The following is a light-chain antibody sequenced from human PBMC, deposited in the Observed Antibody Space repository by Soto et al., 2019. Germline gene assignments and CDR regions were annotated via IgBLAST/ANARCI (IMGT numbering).Light chain of an antibody. V-gene: IGLV3-1*01. Sequence: SYELTQPPSVSVSPGQTASITCSGDKLGDKYACWYQQKPGQSPVLVIYQDSKRHSGIPERFSGSNSGNTATLTISGTQAMDEADYYCQVWDSSTYVVFGGGTKLTVL. J-gene: IGLJ2*01. CDR2: QDS. CDR1: KLGDKY. CDR3: QVWDSSTYVV.